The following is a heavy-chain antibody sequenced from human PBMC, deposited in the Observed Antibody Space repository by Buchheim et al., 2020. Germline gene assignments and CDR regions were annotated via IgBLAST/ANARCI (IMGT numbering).Heavy chain of an antibody. CDR2: ISYDGSNK. J-gene: IGHJ4*02. Sequence: QVQLVESGGGVVQPGRSLRLSCAASGFTFSSYGMHWVRQAPGKGLEWVAVISYDGSNKYYADSVKGRFTISRDNSTNTMYLQMNSLRAEDTAVYYCAKDGVHYYDSSGYYPDFDYWGQGTL. CDR1: GFTFSSYG. V-gene: IGHV3-30*18. CDR3: AKDGVHYYDSSGYYPDFDY. D-gene: IGHD3-22*01.